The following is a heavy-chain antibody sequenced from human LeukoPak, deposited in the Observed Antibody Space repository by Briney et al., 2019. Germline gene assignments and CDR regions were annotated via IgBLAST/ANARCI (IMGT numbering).Heavy chain of an antibody. V-gene: IGHV3-48*01. CDR2: ISSESRTI. Sequence: GGSLRLSCTASEFTFSSYNMNWVRQGPGKGLEWVSYISSESRTIYYADSVKGRFTISRDNAKNSLYLQMNSLRAEDTAVYYCARNMEPYYFDNWGQGTLVTVSS. D-gene: IGHD1-26*01. CDR3: ARNMEPYYFDN. J-gene: IGHJ4*02. CDR1: EFTFSSYN.